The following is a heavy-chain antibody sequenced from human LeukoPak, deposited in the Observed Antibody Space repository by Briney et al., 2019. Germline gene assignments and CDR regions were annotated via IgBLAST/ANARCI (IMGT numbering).Heavy chain of an antibody. Sequence: ASVKVSCKASGYTFSSYGITWVRQAPGQGLEWMGWISAHNGDTNYVQKLQDRVTMTTDTSTSTAYMELRSLRSDDTAVYYCARGSIAGPRGNFDYWGQGTLVTVSS. J-gene: IGHJ4*02. CDR2: ISAHNGDT. CDR3: ARGSIAGPRGNFDY. CDR1: GYTFSSYG. D-gene: IGHD6-6*01. V-gene: IGHV1-18*01.